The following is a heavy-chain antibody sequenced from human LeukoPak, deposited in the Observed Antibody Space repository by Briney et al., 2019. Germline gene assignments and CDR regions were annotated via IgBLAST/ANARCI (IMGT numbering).Heavy chain of an antibody. Sequence: GASVKVSCKASGYTFTSYYMHWVRQAPGQGLEWMGIINPSGGSTSYAQKFQGRVTMTWDTSTSTVYMELSSLRSGDTAVYYCASGGWLQLAFDYWGQGTLVTVSS. CDR2: INPSGGST. CDR3: ASGGWLQLAFDY. V-gene: IGHV1-46*03. J-gene: IGHJ4*02. CDR1: GYTFTSYY. D-gene: IGHD5-24*01.